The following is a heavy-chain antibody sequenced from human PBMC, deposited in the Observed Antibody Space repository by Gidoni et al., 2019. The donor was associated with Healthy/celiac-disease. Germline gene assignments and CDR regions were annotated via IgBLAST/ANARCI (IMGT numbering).Heavy chain of an antibody. V-gene: IGHV3-30*04. CDR1: GFTFSSYA. CDR3: ARGLVTVTYYFDY. CDR2: ISYDGSNK. Sequence: QVQLVASGGGVVQPGRSLRLSCAASGFTFSSYAMHWVRQAPGKGLEWVAVISYDGSNKYYADSVKGRFTISRDNSKNTLYLQMNSLRAEDTAVYYCARGLVTVTYYFDYWGQGTLVTVSS. D-gene: IGHD2-15*01. J-gene: IGHJ4*02.